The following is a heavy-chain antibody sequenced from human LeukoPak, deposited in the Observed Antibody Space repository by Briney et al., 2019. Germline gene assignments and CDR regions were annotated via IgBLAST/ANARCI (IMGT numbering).Heavy chain of an antibody. J-gene: IGHJ4*02. CDR1: GGSSSNYF. D-gene: IGHD1-14*01. V-gene: IGHV4-4*07. CDR3: ARDPAGHGRYFDY. Sequence: PSETLSLTCTVSGGSSSNYFCTWLRQSAGAGLECIGRIHTSGTTYYNPSLKSRVSMSVDTSKNEFSLRLNSVTAADTAVYCCARDPAGHGRYFDYWGQGALVTVSS. CDR2: IHTSGTT.